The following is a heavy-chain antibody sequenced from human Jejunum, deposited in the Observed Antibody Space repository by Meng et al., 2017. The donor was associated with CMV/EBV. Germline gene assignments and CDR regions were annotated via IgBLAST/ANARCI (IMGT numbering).Heavy chain of an antibody. Sequence: QVQLQQWGAGLLKPSETLALTCAVYGGSFSGYYWSWIRQPPGKGLEWIGEINHSRGTKYNPSLKSRVTISADTSKNQFSLKLTSVTAADTAVYYCARGNYDSSGYYLDYWGQGTLVTVSS. V-gene: IGHV4-34*01. D-gene: IGHD3-22*01. CDR3: ARGNYDSSGYYLDY. CDR2: INHSRGT. CDR1: GGSFSGYY. J-gene: IGHJ4*02.